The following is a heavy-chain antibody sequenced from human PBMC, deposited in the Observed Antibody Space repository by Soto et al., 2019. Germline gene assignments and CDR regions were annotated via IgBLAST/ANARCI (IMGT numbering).Heavy chain of an antibody. CDR2: ISFDGTKK. V-gene: IGHV3-30-3*01. J-gene: IGHJ6*02. D-gene: IGHD4-17*01. CDR3: AREDDYGYRYINYGLDV. Sequence: GGSLTLSCAASGFTFNIYALHWVRQAPGKGLEWVAVISFDGTKKYYSDSVKGRFTISRDNLKNTLYLQMNNLRVEDAALYFCAREDDYGYRYINYGLDVWGQGTTVTVSS. CDR1: GFTFNIYA.